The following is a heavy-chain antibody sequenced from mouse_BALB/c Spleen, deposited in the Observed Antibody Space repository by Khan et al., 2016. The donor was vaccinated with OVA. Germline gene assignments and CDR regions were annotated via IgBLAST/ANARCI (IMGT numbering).Heavy chain of an antibody. J-gene: IGHJ3*01. V-gene: IGHV1-4*01. Sequence: VQLQQSGAELARPGASVKMSCKASGYTFTSYTMHWVKQRPGQGLDWIGYINPTNGYTNYNQKFKDKATLTADKSSSTAYMQLSSLTSEDSAVYDCVRGGACDRNDGWFAYWGQGTLVTVSA. CDR1: GYTFTSYT. CDR3: VRGGACDRNDGWFAY. CDR2: INPTNGYT. D-gene: IGHD2-14*01.